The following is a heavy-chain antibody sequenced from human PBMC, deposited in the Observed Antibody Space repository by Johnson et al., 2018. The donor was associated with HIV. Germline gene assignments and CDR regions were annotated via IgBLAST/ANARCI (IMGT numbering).Heavy chain of an antibody. CDR2: ISGSGGST. CDR1: GFSFSDYF. CDR3: AKGDKAYSYPLDAFDI. Sequence: MQLVESGGGLVKPGGSLRLSCAASGFSFSDYFVSWIRQAPGKGLEWVSAISGSGGSTYYADSVKGRFTISRDNSKNTLYLQMNSLRAEDTAVYYCAKGDKAYSYPLDAFDIWGQGTMVTVSP. J-gene: IGHJ3*02. D-gene: IGHD5-18*01. V-gene: IGHV3-23*04.